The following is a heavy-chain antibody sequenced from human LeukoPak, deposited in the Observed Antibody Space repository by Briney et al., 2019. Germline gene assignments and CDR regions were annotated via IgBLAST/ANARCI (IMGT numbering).Heavy chain of an antibody. CDR2: IYYSGST. Sequence: SETLSLTCTVSGVSISSSSYYWGWIRQPPGKGLKWIGSIYYSGSTYYNPSLKSRVTISVDTSKNQFSLKLSSVTAADTAVYYCARTLGGSYYFDYWGQGTLVTVSS. CDR3: ARTLGGSYYFDY. J-gene: IGHJ4*02. CDR1: GVSISSSSYY. D-gene: IGHD1-26*01. V-gene: IGHV4-39*07.